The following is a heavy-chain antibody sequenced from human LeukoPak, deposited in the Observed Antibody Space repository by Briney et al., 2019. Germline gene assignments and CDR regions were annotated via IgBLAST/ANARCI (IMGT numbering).Heavy chain of an antibody. V-gene: IGHV4-34*01. CDR3: ARATDILTPTVVDP. Sequence: SETLSLTCAVYGGSFSGYYWSWIRQPPGKGLEWIGEIDHSGSTNYNPSLKSRVTISVDTSKNQFSLKLSSVTAADTAVYYCARATDILTPTVVDPWGQGTQVTVSS. D-gene: IGHD3-9*01. J-gene: IGHJ5*02. CDR1: GGSFSGYY. CDR2: IDHSGST.